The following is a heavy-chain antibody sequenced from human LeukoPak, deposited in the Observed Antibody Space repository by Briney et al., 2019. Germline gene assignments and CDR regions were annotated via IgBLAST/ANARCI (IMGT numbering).Heavy chain of an antibody. Sequence: GGSLRLSCAASGFTFSNYWMSWVRQAPGKGLEWVANIKQDGSEKYYVDSVKGRFTISRDNAKNSLYLQMNSLRAEDTAVYYCATDSGSYTGDDAFDIWGQGTMVTVSS. CDR1: GFTFSNYW. J-gene: IGHJ3*02. CDR3: ATDSGSYTGDDAFDI. D-gene: IGHD1-26*01. V-gene: IGHV3-7*01. CDR2: IKQDGSEK.